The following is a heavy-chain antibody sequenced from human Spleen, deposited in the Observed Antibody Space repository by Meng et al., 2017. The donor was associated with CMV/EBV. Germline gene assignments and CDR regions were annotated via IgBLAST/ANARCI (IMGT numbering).Heavy chain of an antibody. CDR3: ARDNNWGPDY. Sequence: ASVKVSCKASGYTFTDYYMYWVRQAPGQGLKWMGWVNPNNGATNYAQQFQGRVTLTRDTSINTGYMELTRLTSDDTAVYYCARDNNWGPDYWGQGTLVTVSS. CDR2: VNPNNGAT. V-gene: IGHV1-2*02. D-gene: IGHD7-27*01. CDR1: GYTFTDYY. J-gene: IGHJ4*02.